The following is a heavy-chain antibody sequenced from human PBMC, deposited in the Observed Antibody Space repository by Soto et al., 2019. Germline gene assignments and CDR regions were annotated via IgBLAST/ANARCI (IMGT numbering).Heavy chain of an antibody. D-gene: IGHD2-21*01. Sequence: NPSETLSLTCTVSGGSISSGGYYWSWIRQHPGKGLEWIGYIYYSWSTYYNPSLKSRVTISLDTSKNQFSLKLTSVTAADTAMYYCARGIAMKLLVHSDPSDKYYLESWGQGTLLTLSS. CDR2: IYYSWST. J-gene: IGHJ4*02. CDR3: ARGIAMKLLVHSDPSDKYYLES. CDR1: GGSISSGGYY. V-gene: IGHV4-31*03.